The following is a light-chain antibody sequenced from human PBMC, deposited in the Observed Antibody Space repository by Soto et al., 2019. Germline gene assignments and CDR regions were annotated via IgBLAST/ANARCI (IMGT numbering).Light chain of an antibody. CDR2: DAS. J-gene: IGKJ1*01. CDR3: QQRSNWPGT. Sequence: EIVLTQSPVSLSLSPGERATLSCRASQTVSNQLAWYQQKPGQAPRLLIYDASNRATGIPARFSGSGSGTDFTLTISSLEPEDFAVYYCQQRSNWPGTFGQGTKVDIK. V-gene: IGKV3-11*01. CDR1: QTVSNQ.